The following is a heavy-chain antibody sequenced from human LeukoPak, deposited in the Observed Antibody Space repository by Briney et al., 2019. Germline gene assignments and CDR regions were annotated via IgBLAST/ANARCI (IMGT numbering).Heavy chain of an antibody. CDR3: ASPPPREDYDSSGYLYY. V-gene: IGHV4-39*07. CDR1: GGSISSSSYY. D-gene: IGHD3-22*01. CDR2: IYYSGST. J-gene: IGHJ4*02. Sequence: TXSLTCTVSGGSISSSSYYWGWIRQPPGKGLEWIGSIYYSGSTYYNPSLKSRVTISVDTSKNQFSLKLSSVTAADTAVYYCASPPPREDYDSSGYLYYWGQGTLVTVSS.